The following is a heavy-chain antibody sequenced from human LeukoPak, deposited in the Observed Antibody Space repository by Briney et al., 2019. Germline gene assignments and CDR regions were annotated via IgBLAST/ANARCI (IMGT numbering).Heavy chain of an antibody. D-gene: IGHD4-17*01. J-gene: IGHJ4*02. V-gene: IGHV3-30-3*01. Sequence: PGGSLRLSCAAPGFTFSSYAMHWVRQAPGKGLEWVAVISYDGSNKYYADSVKGRFTISRDNSKNTLYLQMNSLRAEDTAVYYCATVRDYWGQGTLVTVSS. CDR3: ATVRDY. CDR2: ISYDGSNK. CDR1: GFTFSSYA.